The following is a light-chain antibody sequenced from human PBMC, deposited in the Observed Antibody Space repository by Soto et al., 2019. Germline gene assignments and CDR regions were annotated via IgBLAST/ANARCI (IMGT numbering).Light chain of an antibody. V-gene: IGKV1-5*01. Sequence: DIPMTQSPSTLSASVGDRVTITCRASQSISSWLAWYQQKPGKAPKLLIYDASSLESGVPSRFSGSGSGTEFTLTISSLKPDDFATYYCQQYNSYPYTFVQGTKLEIK. J-gene: IGKJ2*01. CDR2: DAS. CDR1: QSISSW. CDR3: QQYNSYPYT.